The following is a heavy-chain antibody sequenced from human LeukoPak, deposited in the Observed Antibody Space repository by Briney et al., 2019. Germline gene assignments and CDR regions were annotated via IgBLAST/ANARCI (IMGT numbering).Heavy chain of an antibody. Sequence: GGSLRLSCAASGFTFSSYAMSWVRQAPGKGLEWVSGIGGGGGNTYYAGSVKGRFTISRDNSKSTLFLQMNSLRAEDTALYYCAKRIVGAPYAFDIWGQGTMVTVSS. D-gene: IGHD1-26*01. J-gene: IGHJ3*02. CDR3: AKRIVGAPYAFDI. CDR2: IGGGGGNT. V-gene: IGHV3-23*01. CDR1: GFTFSSYA.